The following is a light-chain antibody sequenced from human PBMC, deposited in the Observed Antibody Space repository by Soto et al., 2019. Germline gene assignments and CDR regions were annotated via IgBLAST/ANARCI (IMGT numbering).Light chain of an antibody. Sequence: QSALTQPASVPGSPGQSITISCTGTSSDVGDYNYVSWYRQHPGNAPKLIIYEVTNRPSGISNRFSGSKSGNTASLTISGLQADDESYYYCTSYSSGSSLVIFGGGTKLTVL. CDR3: TSYSSGSSLVI. V-gene: IGLV2-14*01. CDR1: SSDVGDYNY. CDR2: EVT. J-gene: IGLJ2*01.